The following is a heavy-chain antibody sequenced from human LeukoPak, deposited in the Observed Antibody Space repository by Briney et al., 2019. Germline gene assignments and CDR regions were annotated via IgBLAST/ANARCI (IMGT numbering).Heavy chain of an antibody. D-gene: IGHD5-24*01. CDR2: IYTSGST. CDR3: ARAGREMATSSFDY. Sequence: SQTLSLTCTVSGGSISSGSYYWSWIRQPAGKGLEWIGRIYTSGSTNYNPSLKSRVTISVDTSKNQFSLKLSSVTAADTAVYYCARAGREMATSSFDYWGQGTLVTVSS. J-gene: IGHJ4*02. V-gene: IGHV4-61*02. CDR1: GGSISSGSYY.